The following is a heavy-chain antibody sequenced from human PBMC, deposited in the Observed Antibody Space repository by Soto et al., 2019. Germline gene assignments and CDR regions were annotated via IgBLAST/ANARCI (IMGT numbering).Heavy chain of an antibody. CDR3: SSSSWPGGSYYYGMDV. V-gene: IGHV5-51*01. CDR1: GYSFTSYW. J-gene: IGHJ6*02. D-gene: IGHD6-13*01. Sequence: PGESLKISCKGSGYSFTSYWIGWVRQMPVKGLEWMGIIYPGDSDTRYSPSFQGQVTISADKSISTAYLQWSSLKASDTAMYYCSSSSWPGGSYYYGMDVWAQGTTVTSP. CDR2: IYPGDSDT.